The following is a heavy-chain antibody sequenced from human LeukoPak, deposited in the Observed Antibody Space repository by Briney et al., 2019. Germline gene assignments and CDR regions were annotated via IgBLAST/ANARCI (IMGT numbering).Heavy chain of an antibody. CDR3: ASASVFWSGPNDWFDP. CDR1: GYTFTSYV. Sequence: ASVKVSCKASGYTFTSYVMNWVRQAPGQGLEWMGWINTNTGNPTYAQGFTGRFVFSLDTSVSTAYLQISSLKAEDTAVYYCASASVFWSGPNDWFDPWGQGTLVTVSS. J-gene: IGHJ5*02. CDR2: INTNTGNP. D-gene: IGHD3-3*01. V-gene: IGHV7-4-1*02.